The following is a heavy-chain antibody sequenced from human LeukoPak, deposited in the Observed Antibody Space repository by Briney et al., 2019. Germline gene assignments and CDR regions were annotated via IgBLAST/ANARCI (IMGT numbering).Heavy chain of an antibody. J-gene: IGHJ4*02. CDR3: ARAVEYYDSSGYYYYFDY. CDR1: GGSISSYY. V-gene: IGHV4-4*07. CDR2: IYTSGST. Sequence: SETLSLTCTVSGGSISSYYWSSIRQPAGKGLEWIGRIYTSGSTNYNPSLKSRVTMSVDTSKNQFSLKLSSVTAADTAVYYCARAVEYYDSSGYYYYFDYWGQGTLVTVSS. D-gene: IGHD3-22*01.